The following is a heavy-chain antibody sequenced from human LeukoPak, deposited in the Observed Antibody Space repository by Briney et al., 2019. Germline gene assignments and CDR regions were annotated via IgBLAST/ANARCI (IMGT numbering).Heavy chain of an antibody. CDR2: ISAYNGNT. J-gene: IGHJ4*02. V-gene: IGHV1-18*04. CDR3: ARDIPGGYYDSSAYYGD. D-gene: IGHD3-22*01. CDR1: GYTFTGYY. Sequence: ASVKVSCKASGYTFTGYYMHWVRQAPGQGLEWMGWISAYNGNTNYAQKLQGRVTMTTDTSTSTAYMELRSLRSDDTAVYYCARDIPGGYYDSSAYYGDWGQGTLVTVSS.